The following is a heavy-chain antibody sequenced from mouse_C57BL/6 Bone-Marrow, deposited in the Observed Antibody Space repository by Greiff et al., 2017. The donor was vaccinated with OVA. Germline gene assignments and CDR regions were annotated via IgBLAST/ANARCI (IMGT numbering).Heavy chain of an antibody. J-gene: IGHJ2*01. CDR1: GFTFSSYG. CDR3: ARHGDYGSNY. CDR2: ISSGGSYT. D-gene: IGHD1-1*01. V-gene: IGHV5-6*01. Sequence: DVHLVESGGDLVKPGGSLKLSCAASGFTFSSYGMHWVRQTPDKGLEWVATISSGGSYTYYPDSVKVRFTISRDNAKNTLYLQMSRLKSEDTAMYYCARHGDYGSNYWSQGTTRTVSS.